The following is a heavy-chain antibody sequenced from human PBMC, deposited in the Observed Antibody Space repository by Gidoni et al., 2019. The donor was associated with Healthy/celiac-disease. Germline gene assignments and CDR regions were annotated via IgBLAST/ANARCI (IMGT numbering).Heavy chain of an antibody. V-gene: IGHV4-39*01. CDR2: IYYSGST. Sequence: QLQLQESGPGLVKPSETLSLTCTVSGGSISSSSYYWGWIRQPPGKGLEWIGSIYYSGSTYYNPSLKSRVTISVDTSKNQFSLKLSSVTAADTAVYYCARQSVVMVRGVIEAHAFDIWGQGTMVTVSS. CDR1: GGSISSSSYY. CDR3: ARQSVVMVRGVIEAHAFDI. J-gene: IGHJ3*02. D-gene: IGHD3-10*01.